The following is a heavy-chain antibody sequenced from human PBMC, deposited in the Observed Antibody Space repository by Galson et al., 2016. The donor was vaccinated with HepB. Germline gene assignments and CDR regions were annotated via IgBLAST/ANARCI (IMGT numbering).Heavy chain of an antibody. J-gene: IGHJ6*02. CDR3: ARDGRAWVGLDV. D-gene: IGHD3/OR15-3a*01. V-gene: IGHV4-59*11. CDR2: VHYSGIT. Sequence: ETLSLTCAVSGASISGHYWSWIRQPPGKGLEWIGYVHYSGITNYNPSLKSRVSISMDTSKTHFSLRLTSLTVADTAIYHCARDGRAWVGLDVWGQGTTVTVSS. CDR1: GASISGHY.